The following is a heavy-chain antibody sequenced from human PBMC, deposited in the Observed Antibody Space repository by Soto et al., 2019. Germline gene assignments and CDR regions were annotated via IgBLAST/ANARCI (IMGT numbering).Heavy chain of an antibody. CDR3: ARDLSQTVLVGFGESYYYYGMEV. V-gene: IGHV1-46*01. J-gene: IGHJ6*04. D-gene: IGHD3-10*01. CDR2: INPSGGST. Sequence: ASVKVSCKASGYTFTSYYMHWVRQAPGQGLEWMGIINPSGGSTSYAQKFQGRVTMTRDTSTSTVYMELSSLRSEDTAVYYYARDLSQTVLVGFGESYYYYGMEVSGKGSTVTVGS. CDR1: GYTFTSYY.